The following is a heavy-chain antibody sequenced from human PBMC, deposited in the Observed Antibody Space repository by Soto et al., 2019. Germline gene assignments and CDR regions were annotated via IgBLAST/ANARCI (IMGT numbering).Heavy chain of an antibody. CDR1: GGSVSSGNYY. CDR2: IYYSGST. Sequence: QVQLQESGPGLVKPSETLSLTCTVSGGSVSSGNYYWSWIRQPPGKGLEWLGYIYYSGSTNYNPSLMSRVTISVDTSKNQFSLKLSSVTAADTARYYCARDYLGPGSSWSHYYYYGMDVWGQGTTVTVSS. J-gene: IGHJ6*02. CDR3: ARDYLGPGSSWSHYYYYGMDV. D-gene: IGHD6-13*01. V-gene: IGHV4-61*01.